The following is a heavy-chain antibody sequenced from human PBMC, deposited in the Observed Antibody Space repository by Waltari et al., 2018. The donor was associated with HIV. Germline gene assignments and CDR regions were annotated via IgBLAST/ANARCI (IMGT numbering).Heavy chain of an antibody. D-gene: IGHD3-10*02. Sequence: QVQLQQWGAGLLKSSETLSLTCAVYGGSFNDNYWTWIRQSPEKGLEWIGDIKHSGSTNYNPSLRSRLTMSGDTSKKQFSLKLTSVIAADTALYYCAKHQGDYVDGWFDPWGQGTLVTVSS. CDR2: IKHSGST. V-gene: IGHV4-34*01. J-gene: IGHJ5*02. CDR1: GGSFNDNY. CDR3: AKHQGDYVDGWFDP.